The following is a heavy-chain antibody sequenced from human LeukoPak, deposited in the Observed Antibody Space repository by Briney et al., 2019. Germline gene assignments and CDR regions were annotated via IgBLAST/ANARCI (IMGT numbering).Heavy chain of an antibody. J-gene: IGHJ4*02. CDR3: AKGGDRYYFDY. Sequence: GGSLRLSCAASGFTVSSNYMSWVRQAPGKGLEWVANIKQDGSEKYYVDSVKGRFTISRDNAKNSLYLQMNSLRAEDTALYYCAKGGDRYYFDYWGQGTLVTVSS. V-gene: IGHV3-7*03. CDR1: GFTVSSNY. CDR2: IKQDGSEK. D-gene: IGHD2-21*02.